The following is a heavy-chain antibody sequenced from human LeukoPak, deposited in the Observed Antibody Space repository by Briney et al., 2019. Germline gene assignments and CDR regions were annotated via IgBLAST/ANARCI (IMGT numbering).Heavy chain of an antibody. D-gene: IGHD2-15*01. V-gene: IGHV4-34*01. CDR3: ARGRKPYCSGGSCYGWFDP. CDR1: GGSFSGYY. J-gene: IGHJ5*02. CDR2: INHSGST. Sequence: SETLSLTCAVYGGSFSGYYWSWIRQPPGKGLEWIGEINHSGSTNYNPSLKSRVTISVDTSKNQLSLKLSSVTAADTAVYYCARGRKPYCSGGSCYGWFDPWGQGTLVTVSS.